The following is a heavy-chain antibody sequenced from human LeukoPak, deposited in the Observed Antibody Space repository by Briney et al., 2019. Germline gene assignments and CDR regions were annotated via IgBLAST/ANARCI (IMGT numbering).Heavy chain of an antibody. CDR3: AFEIGRSQGAFDI. J-gene: IGHJ3*02. D-gene: IGHD1-26*01. CDR1: GFTVSRNY. V-gene: IGHV3-33*08. Sequence: PGGSLRLSCAASGFTVSRNYMNWVRQTPGKGLEWVAAIWNDGSDENYADSVKGRFTISSDNSKNTLYLQMNSLRAEDTAVYYCAFEIGRSQGAFDIWGQGTMITVSS. CDR2: IWNDGSDE.